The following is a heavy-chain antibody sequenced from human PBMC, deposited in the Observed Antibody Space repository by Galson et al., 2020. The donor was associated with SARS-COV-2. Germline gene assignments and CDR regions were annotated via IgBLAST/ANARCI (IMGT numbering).Heavy chain of an antibody. CDR3: AGDGDHCGGGSCPLDY. CDR1: GGSISSSNYY. V-gene: IGHV4-39*07. CDR2: IYYSGST. J-gene: IGHJ4*02. D-gene: IGHD2-15*01. Sequence: SETLSLTCTVSGGSISSSNYYWVWIRQPPGKGLEWIGSIYYSGSTYYNLSLKSRVTISVDTSKNQFSLKLRSVTAADTAIYYCAGDGDHCGGGSCPLDYWGQGTLVTVSS.